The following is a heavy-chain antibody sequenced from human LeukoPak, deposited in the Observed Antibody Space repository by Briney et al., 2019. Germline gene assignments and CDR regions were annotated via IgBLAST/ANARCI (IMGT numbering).Heavy chain of an antibody. Sequence: ETLSLTCTVSGGSISSYYWSWIRQPPGKGLEWIGYIYTSGSTNYNPSLKSRVTISVDTSKNQFSLKLSSVTAADTAVYYCARHSKRYSGSLTWGQGTLVTVSS. CDR1: GGSISSYY. CDR3: ARHSKRYSGSLT. D-gene: IGHD1-26*01. CDR2: IYTSGST. J-gene: IGHJ4*02. V-gene: IGHV4-4*09.